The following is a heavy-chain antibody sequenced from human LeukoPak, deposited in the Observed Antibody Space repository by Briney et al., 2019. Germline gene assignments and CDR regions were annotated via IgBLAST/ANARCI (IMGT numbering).Heavy chain of an antibody. J-gene: IGHJ4*02. CDR2: ISFSGGST. CDR3: AKDPSSSWFGDYFDY. D-gene: IGHD6-13*01. CDR1: GFMFGRFA. Sequence: GGSLRLSCAASGFMFGRFAMSWVRQAPGKGLEWVSAISFSGGSTYYADSVKGRFTISSDNSKNTLYLQMNSLRAEDTAVYYCAKDPSSSWFGDYFDYWGQGTLVTVSS. V-gene: IGHV3-23*01.